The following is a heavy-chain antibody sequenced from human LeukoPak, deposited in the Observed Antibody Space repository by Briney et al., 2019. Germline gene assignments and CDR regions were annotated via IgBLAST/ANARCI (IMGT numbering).Heavy chain of an antibody. V-gene: IGHV3-23*01. CDR3: TRGYVGIDY. CDR2: ISGSGGST. Sequence: GGSLRLSCAGSGFTFNSFALNWVRQAPRKGLEWVSAISGSGGSTYYADSVKGRFTISRDNAKNSLYLQMNSLRAEDTAVYYCTRGYVGIDYWGQGTLVTVSS. D-gene: IGHD5-12*01. CDR1: GFTFNSFA. J-gene: IGHJ4*02.